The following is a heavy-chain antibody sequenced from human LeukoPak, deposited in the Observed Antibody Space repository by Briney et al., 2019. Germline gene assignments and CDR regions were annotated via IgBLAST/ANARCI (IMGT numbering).Heavy chain of an antibody. CDR1: GFTFSSYA. Sequence: GGSLRLSCAASGFTFSSYAMSWVRQTPGKGLEWVSAISGSGGSTYYADSVKGRFTISRDNSKNTLYLQMNSLRAEDTAVYYCAKPEGEVVTPYDAFDIWGQGTMVTVSS. CDR2: ISGSGGST. V-gene: IGHV3-23*01. J-gene: IGHJ3*02. D-gene: IGHD2-15*01. CDR3: AKPEGEVVTPYDAFDI.